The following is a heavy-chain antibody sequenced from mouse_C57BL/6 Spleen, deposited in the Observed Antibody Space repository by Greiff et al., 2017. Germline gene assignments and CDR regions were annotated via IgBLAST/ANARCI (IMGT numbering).Heavy chain of an antibody. Sequence: LVESGPELVKPGASVKISCKASGYSFTGYYMNWVKQSPEKSLEWIGEINPSTGGTTYNQKFKAKATLTVDKSSSTAYMQLKSLTSEDSAVYYCARIGAMDYWGQGTSVTVSS. CDR2: INPSTGGT. CDR3: ARIGAMDY. CDR1: GYSFTGYY. V-gene: IGHV1-42*01. J-gene: IGHJ4*01.